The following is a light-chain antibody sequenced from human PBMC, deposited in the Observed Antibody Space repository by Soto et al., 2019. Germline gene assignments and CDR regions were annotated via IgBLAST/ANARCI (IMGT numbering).Light chain of an antibody. CDR3: QAWDRGV. CDR1: KLGDKY. J-gene: IGLJ2*01. CDR2: QDS. Sequence: SYELTQPPSVSVSPGQTASITCSGDKLGDKYACWYQQKPGQSPVLVIYQDSKRPSGIPERFSGSNSGNTATLTISGTQAMDEADYYCQAWDRGVFGGGTKL. V-gene: IGLV3-1*01.